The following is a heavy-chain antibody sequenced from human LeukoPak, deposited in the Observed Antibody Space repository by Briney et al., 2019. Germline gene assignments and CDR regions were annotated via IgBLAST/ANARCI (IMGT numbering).Heavy chain of an antibody. V-gene: IGHV4-61*02. CDR2: NYRSGST. J-gene: IGHJ5*02. CDR1: GDSIGSGGYY. Sequence: SETLSLTCTASGDSIGSGGYYWSWIRQPAGKELEWIGRNYRSGSTDYNPSLKSRVTISVDTSKNQFSLKLSSVSAAETAVYYCARDKTLAYCGGDCYPEPWGQGALVTVSS. D-gene: IGHD2-21*01. CDR3: ARDKTLAYCGGDCYPEP.